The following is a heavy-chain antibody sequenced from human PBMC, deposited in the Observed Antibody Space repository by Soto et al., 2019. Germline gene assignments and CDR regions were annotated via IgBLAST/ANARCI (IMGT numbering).Heavy chain of an antibody. Sequence: GGSLRLSCGASGLTVSRSYMSWVRQPPGTGLECVSVIYGDDTTYYADSVKGRFTISRDNSKNTLYLQMNSLTAEDTAVYYCATCILFTGTSSRSLHYRGPGTLGT. CDR1: GLTVSRSY. J-gene: IGHJ4*02. CDR3: ATCILFTGTSSRSLHY. V-gene: IGHV3-66*01. CDR2: IYGDDTT. D-gene: IGHD2-8*01.